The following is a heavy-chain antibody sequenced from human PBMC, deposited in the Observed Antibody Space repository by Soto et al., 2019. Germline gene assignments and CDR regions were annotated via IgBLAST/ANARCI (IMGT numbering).Heavy chain of an antibody. CDR3: AAIAAAGTSAVDY. CDR1: GFTFTSSA. Sequence: VKVSCKASGFTFTSSAVQWVRQARGQRLEWIGWIVVGSGNTNYAQKFQERVTITRDMSTSTAYMELSSLRSEDTAVYYCAAIAAAGTSAVDYWGQGTLVTVSS. V-gene: IGHV1-58*01. CDR2: IVVGSGNT. J-gene: IGHJ4*02. D-gene: IGHD6-13*01.